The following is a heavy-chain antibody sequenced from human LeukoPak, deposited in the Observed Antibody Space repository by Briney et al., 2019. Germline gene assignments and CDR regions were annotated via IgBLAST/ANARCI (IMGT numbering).Heavy chain of an antibody. CDR2: ISNSGNT. V-gene: IGHV4-59*01. D-gene: IGHD2-8*01. CDR3: ARDLGVGSDY. Sequence: SGTLSLTCTVPGGSISSYYWNWIRQPPGKGLEWIGYISNSGNTNYNPSLKSRVTISLDTSKNQFSLKLSSVTAADTAVYYCARDLGVGSDYWGQGTLVTVSS. J-gene: IGHJ4*02. CDR1: GGSISSYY.